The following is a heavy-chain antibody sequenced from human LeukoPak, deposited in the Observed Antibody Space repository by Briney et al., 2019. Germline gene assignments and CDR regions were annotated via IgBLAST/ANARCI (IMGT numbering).Heavy chain of an antibody. J-gene: IGHJ4*02. V-gene: IGHV3-30*03. D-gene: IGHD2-8*02. CDR1: GFTFSSYG. CDR3: SAWSRSYYFDY. CDR2: ISYDGSSK. Sequence: QPGRSLRLSCAASGFTFSSYGMHWVCQAPGKGLEWVAVISYDGSSKYYADSVKGRFTISRDNSKNTLYLQMNSLRAEDTAVYYCSAWSRSYYFDYWGQGTLVTVSS.